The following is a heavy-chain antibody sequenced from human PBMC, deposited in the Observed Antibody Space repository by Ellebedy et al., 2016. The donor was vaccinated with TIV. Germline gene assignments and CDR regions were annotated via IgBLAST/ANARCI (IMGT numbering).Heavy chain of an antibody. D-gene: IGHD3-10*01. CDR1: GFAFESYS. CDR3: ARGYYVSGILSD. V-gene: IGHV3-48*02. Sequence: GESLKISCAASGFAFESYSMNWVRQAPGRGLEWVSHIISSSIYYADSVKGRFTISRDNAKNSLYLQMNSLRDEDTAIYYCARGYYVSGILSDWGQGALVTVSS. J-gene: IGHJ4*02. CDR2: IISSSI.